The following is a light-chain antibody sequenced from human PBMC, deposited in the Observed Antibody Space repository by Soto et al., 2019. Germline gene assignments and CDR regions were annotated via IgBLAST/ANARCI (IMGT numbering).Light chain of an antibody. V-gene: IGLV2-14*01. CDR3: SSYTSSSTVV. CDR1: SSDVGGYNY. J-gene: IGLJ1*01. Sequence: QSALTQPASASGFPGQSITISCTGTSSDVGGYNYVSWYQQHPGKAPKLMIYDVSNRPSGVSNRFSGSKSGNTASLTISGLQAEYEADYYCSSYTSSSTVVFGTRTKLTVL. CDR2: DVS.